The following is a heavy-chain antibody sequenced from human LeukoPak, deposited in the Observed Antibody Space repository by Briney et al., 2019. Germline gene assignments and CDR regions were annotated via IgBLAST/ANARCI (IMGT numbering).Heavy chain of an antibody. CDR2: ISYDGSNK. CDR3: ARGLYILTGSDAFDI. J-gene: IGHJ3*02. Sequence: GGSLRLSCAASGFTFSSYAMHWVHQAPGKGLEWVAVISYDGSNKYYADSVKGRFTISRDNSKNTLYLQMNSLRAEDTAVYYCARGLYILTGSDAFDIWGQGTMVTVSS. D-gene: IGHD3-9*01. CDR1: GFTFSSYA. V-gene: IGHV3-30*04.